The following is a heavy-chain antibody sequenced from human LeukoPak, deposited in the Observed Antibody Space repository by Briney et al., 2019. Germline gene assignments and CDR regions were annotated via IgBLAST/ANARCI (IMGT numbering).Heavy chain of an antibody. CDR3: ARGGAAPDY. V-gene: IGHV3-7*01. D-gene: IGHD5-12*01. J-gene: IGHJ4*02. CDR1: GFTFSSYW. Sequence: GGSLRLSCAASGFTFSSYWMSGVRQAPGKGLDGVANIKQDGSEKNYGDSVKGRFTISRDNAKNLSFLQMNNIRVDDTGVYYCARGGAAPDYWGQRILVIVSS. CDR2: IKQDGSEK.